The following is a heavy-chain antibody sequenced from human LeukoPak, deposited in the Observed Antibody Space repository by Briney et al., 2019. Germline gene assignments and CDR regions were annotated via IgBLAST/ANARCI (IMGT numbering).Heavy chain of an antibody. V-gene: IGHV3-23*01. CDR3: AKDRGGGGYYFDY. D-gene: IGHD2-15*01. J-gene: IGHJ4*02. CDR1: GFTFSSYA. CDR2: ISGSGGST. Sequence: SGGSLRLSCAASGFTFSSYAMSWVRQAPGKGLEWVSAISGSGGSTYYADSVKGRFTISRDNSKNTLYLQMNSLRAEDTAVYYCAKDRGGGGYYFDYWGQGTLVTVSS.